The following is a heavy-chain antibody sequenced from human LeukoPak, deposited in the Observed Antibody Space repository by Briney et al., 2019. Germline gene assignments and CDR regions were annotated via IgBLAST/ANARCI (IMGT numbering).Heavy chain of an antibody. CDR1: GWTYTGYY. Sequence: ASVKVSCKASGWTYTGYYMHWVRQAPGQGLEWMGRINPNSGGTNYAQKFQVRVTMTRDTSISTAYMELSRLRSDDTAVYYCARDHKGVLDYWGQGTLVTVSS. CDR3: ARDHKGVLDY. CDR2: INPNSGGT. J-gene: IGHJ4*02. V-gene: IGHV1-2*06. D-gene: IGHD3-10*01.